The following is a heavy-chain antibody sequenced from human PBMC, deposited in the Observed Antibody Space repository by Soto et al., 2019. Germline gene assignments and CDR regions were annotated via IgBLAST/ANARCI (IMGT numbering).Heavy chain of an antibody. CDR3: AAGGGLPRYY. D-gene: IGHD5-12*01. J-gene: IGHJ4*02. CDR2: LYNTGST. Sequence: SETLSLTCTVSGGSISSYYWSWIRQSPGKGLEWIGYLYNTGSTIYNPSLKSRVTISVDRSKNQFSLKMSSVTAADTAVYYCAAGGGLPRYYWGQGTLVTVSS. CDR1: GGSISSYY. V-gene: IGHV4-59*12.